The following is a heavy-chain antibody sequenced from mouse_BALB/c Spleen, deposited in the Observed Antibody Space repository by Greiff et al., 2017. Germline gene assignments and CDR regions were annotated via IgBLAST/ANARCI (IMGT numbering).Heavy chain of an antibody. CDR3: ARLAYYGSSHYAMDY. Sequence: DVQLQESGGGLVQPGGSRKLSCAASGFTFSSFGMHWVRQAPEKGLEWVAYISSGSSTIYYADTVKGRFTISRDNPKNTLFLQMTSLRSEDTAMYYCARLAYYGSSHYAMDYWGQGTSVTVSS. V-gene: IGHV5-17*02. CDR1: GFTFSSFG. J-gene: IGHJ4*01. CDR2: ISSGSSTI. D-gene: IGHD1-1*01.